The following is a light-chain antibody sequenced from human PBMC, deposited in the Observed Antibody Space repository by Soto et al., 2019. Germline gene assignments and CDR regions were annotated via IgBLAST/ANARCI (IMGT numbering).Light chain of an antibody. CDR1: QSVSNNY. V-gene: IGKV3-20*01. CDR2: GAS. J-gene: IGKJ1*01. Sequence: IVLTQSPGTLSLSPVERATLSCRASQSVSNNYLAWYQQKPGQAPRLLIYGASNRATGIPDRFSGSGSGTDFTLTISRLEPEDFAVYYCQQYGSSGTFGQGTKVDI. CDR3: QQYGSSGT.